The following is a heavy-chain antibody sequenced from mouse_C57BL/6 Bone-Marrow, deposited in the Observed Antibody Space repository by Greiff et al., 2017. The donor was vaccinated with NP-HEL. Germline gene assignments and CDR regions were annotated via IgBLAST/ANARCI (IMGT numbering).Heavy chain of an antibody. CDR3: ARGDYYDY. J-gene: IGHJ2*01. Sequence: VQGVESGPELVKPGASVKISCKASGYAFSSSWMNWVKQRPGKGLEWIGRIYPGDGDTNYNGKFKGKATLTADKSSSTAYMQLSSLTSEDSAVYCCARGDYYDYWGQGTTLTVSS. CDR2: IYPGDGDT. CDR1: GYAFSSSW. V-gene: IGHV1-82*01.